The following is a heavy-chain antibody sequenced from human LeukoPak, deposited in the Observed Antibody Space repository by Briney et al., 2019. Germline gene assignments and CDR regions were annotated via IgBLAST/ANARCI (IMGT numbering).Heavy chain of an antibody. D-gene: IGHD3-9*01. J-gene: IGHJ4*02. Sequence: GGSLRLSCAASGFTFSNAWMRWVRQAPGKGLEWVGRIKSKTDGGTTDYAAPVKGRFTISRDDSKNTLYLQMNSLKTEDTAVYYCTTDDILTGYPMDYWGQGTLVTVSS. CDR2: IKSKTDGGTT. CDR3: TTDDILTGYPMDY. CDR1: GFTFSNAW. V-gene: IGHV3-15*01.